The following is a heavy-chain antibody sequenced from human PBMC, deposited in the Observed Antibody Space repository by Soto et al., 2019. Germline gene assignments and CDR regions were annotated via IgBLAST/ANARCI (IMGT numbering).Heavy chain of an antibody. CDR2: IWYDGGHK. CDR1: GFTFSSYA. CDR3: ARDQDVDYFDY. J-gene: IGHJ4*02. V-gene: IGHV3-33*01. D-gene: IGHD5-12*01. Sequence: QVQLVESGGGVVQPERSLRLSCVASGFTFSSYAMHWVRQAPGKGLEWVAVIWYDGGHKYYADSVKGRFTISRDNSKSTLYLEMNSLRAEDTAVYYCARDQDVDYFDYWGQGTLVTASS.